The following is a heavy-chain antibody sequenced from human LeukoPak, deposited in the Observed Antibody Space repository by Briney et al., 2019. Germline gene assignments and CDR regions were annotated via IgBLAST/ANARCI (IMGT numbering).Heavy chain of an antibody. CDR1: VFTFSSNY. Sequence: PGGSLRLSCAASVFTFSSNYMSWVRQAPGKGLEWVSVIYSGGSTYYADSVKGRFTISREDSKNTLYLQMNSLRAEDTAVYYCARSPGAYCGGDCYPYYFDYWGQGTLVTVSS. D-gene: IGHD2-21*02. CDR3: ARSPGAYCGGDCYPYYFDY. CDR2: IYSGGST. J-gene: IGHJ4*02. V-gene: IGHV3-53*01.